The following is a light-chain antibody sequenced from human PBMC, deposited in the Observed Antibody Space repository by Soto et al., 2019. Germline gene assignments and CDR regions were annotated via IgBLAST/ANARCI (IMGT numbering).Light chain of an antibody. V-gene: IGKV3-11*01. CDR3: QQSSNWPRGT. J-gene: IGKJ2*02. CDR2: DAS. Sequence: EIVLTQSPATLSLSPGERATLSCRASQSISSYLAWYQQKPGQAPRLLIYDASNRATGIPARFSGSGSGTDFTLTISSLEPEDFAVYYCQQSSNWPRGTFGQGTKLEI. CDR1: QSISSY.